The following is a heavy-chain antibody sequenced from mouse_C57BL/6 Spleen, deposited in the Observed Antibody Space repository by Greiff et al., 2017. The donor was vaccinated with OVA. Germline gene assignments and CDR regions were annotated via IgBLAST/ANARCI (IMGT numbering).Heavy chain of an antibody. CDR3: ARTEVYDGYSGRAMDY. Sequence: QVQLQQPGAELVRPGTSVKLSCKASGYTFTSYWMHWVKQRPGQGLEWIGVIDPSDSYTNYNQKFKGKATLTVDTSSSTAYMQLSSLTSEDSAVYYSARTEVYDGYSGRAMDYWGQGTSVTVSS. CDR2: IDPSDSYT. D-gene: IGHD2-3*01. J-gene: IGHJ4*01. CDR1: GYTFTSYW. V-gene: IGHV1-59*01.